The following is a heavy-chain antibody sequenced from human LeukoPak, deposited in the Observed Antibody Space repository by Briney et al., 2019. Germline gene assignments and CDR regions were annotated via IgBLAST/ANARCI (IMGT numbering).Heavy chain of an antibody. CDR1: GGSISSYY. CDR3: ARGQGDDSSGYPPFDY. Sequence: SETLSLTCTGSGGSISSYYWSWIRQPPGKGLEWIGYIYYSGSTNYNPSLKSRVTISVDTSKNQFSLKLSSVTAADTAVYYCARGQGDDSSGYPPFDYRGQGTLVTVSS. D-gene: IGHD3-22*01. V-gene: IGHV4-59*01. CDR2: IYYSGST. J-gene: IGHJ4*02.